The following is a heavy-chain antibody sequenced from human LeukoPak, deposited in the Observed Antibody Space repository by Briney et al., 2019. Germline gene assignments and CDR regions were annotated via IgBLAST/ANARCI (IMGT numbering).Heavy chain of an antibody. V-gene: IGHV3-21*01. CDR1: GFTFSSYS. CDR2: ISSSSSYI. Sequence: GGSLRLSCAASGFTFSSYSMNWVRQAPGKGLEWVSSISSSSSYIYYADSVKGRFTISRDNAKNSLYLQMNSLRAEDTAVYYLAGEWGGGYRGVDYWGQGTLVTVSS. J-gene: IGHJ4*02. CDR3: AGEWGGGYRGVDY. D-gene: IGHD3-16*01.